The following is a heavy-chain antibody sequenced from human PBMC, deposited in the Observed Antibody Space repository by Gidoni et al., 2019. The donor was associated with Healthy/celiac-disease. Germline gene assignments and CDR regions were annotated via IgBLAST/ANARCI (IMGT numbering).Heavy chain of an antibody. D-gene: IGHD3-22*01. CDR2: ISYSGST. CDR1: GGSISSGGYY. V-gene: IGHV4-31*03. CDR3: ARVLSGYYDSSGFLLDY. Sequence: QVQMQESGTGLVKPSQTLSITRTVSGGSISSGGYYWSWIRQPPGKGLEWMGYISYSGSTYYSPSLKSRVTISVDTSKIQFSLKLSSVTAADTAVYYCARVLSGYYDSSGFLLDYWGQGTLVTVSS. J-gene: IGHJ4*02.